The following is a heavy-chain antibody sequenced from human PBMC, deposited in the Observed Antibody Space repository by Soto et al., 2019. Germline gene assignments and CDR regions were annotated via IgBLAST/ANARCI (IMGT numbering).Heavy chain of an antibody. Sequence: GGSLRLSCAASGFTFSSYGMHWVRQAPGKGLEWVAVISYDGSNKYYADSVKGRFTISRDNSKNTLYLQMNSLRAEDTAVYYCARDLSSPYYYGMDVWGQGTTVTVSS. J-gene: IGHJ6*02. CDR2: ISYDGSNK. CDR1: GFTFSSYG. CDR3: ARDLSSPYYYGMDV. V-gene: IGHV3-30*03.